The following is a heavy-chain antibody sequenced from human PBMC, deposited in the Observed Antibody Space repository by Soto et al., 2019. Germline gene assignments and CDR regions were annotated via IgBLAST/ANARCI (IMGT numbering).Heavy chain of an antibody. J-gene: IGHJ4*02. Sequence: EVQLLESGGGWVQPGGSLRLSCAASGLPFSSYALSWVRKAPGKGLEWVSPISGSGGSTYYADSVKGRFTISRDNSKNTLYMQMNSLRAEDTAVYYCAKLVNWNYLWWGQGTLVTVSS. CDR2: ISGSGGST. V-gene: IGHV3-23*01. D-gene: IGHD1-7*01. CDR3: AKLVNWNYLW. CDR1: GLPFSSYA.